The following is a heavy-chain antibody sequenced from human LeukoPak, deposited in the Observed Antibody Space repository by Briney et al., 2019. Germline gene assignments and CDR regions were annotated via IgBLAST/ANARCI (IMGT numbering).Heavy chain of an antibody. V-gene: IGHV3-33*01. CDR1: GFTFSSYG. D-gene: IGHD1-26*01. CDR2: IWYDGSNR. J-gene: IGHJ4*02. Sequence: AGRSLRLSCAASGFTFSSYGMHWVRQAPGKGREWVAVIWYDGSNRYYADSVKGRFTISRDNSKNTLYLQLNSLRAEDTAVYYCARGKREVLNTRVFDYWGQGTLVTVSS. CDR3: ARGKREVLNTRVFDY.